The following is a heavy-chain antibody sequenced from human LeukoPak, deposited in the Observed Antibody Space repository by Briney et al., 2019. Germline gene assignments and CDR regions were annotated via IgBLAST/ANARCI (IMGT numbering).Heavy chain of an antibody. CDR1: GYTFTGYY. J-gene: IGHJ4*02. CDR3: ARAWYYDSSGSLDYFDY. Sequence: ASVKVSCKASGYTFTGYYMHWVRQAPGQGLEWMGRINPNSGGTNYAQKFQGRVTITADESTSTAYMELSSLRSEDTAVYYCARAWYYDSSGSLDYFDYWGQGTLVTVSS. D-gene: IGHD3-22*01. V-gene: IGHV1-2*06. CDR2: INPNSGGT.